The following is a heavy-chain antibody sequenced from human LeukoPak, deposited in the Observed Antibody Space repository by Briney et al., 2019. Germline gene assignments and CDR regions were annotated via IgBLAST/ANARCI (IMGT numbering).Heavy chain of an antibody. D-gene: IGHD5-12*01. J-gene: IGHJ6*02. CDR1: GGSFSGYY. Sequence: PSETLSLTCAVYGGSFSGYYWSWIRQPPGKGLEWIGEINHSGSTNYNPSLKSRVTISVDTSKNQFSLKLSSVTAADTAVYYCARGRVRVIVATIYYYYGMDVWGQGTTVTVSS. CDR2: INHSGST. CDR3: ARGRVRVIVATIYYYYGMDV. V-gene: IGHV4-34*01.